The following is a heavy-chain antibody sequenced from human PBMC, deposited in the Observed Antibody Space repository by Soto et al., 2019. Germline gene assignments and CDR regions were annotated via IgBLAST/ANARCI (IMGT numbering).Heavy chain of an antibody. CDR3: AIDGSRPYYYYGMDV. V-gene: IGHV1-18*01. CDR2: ISTYNGDT. CDR1: GYSFTTYG. Sequence: QVQLVQSGAEVKKPGASVKVSCKASGYSFTTYGIAWVRQAPGQGLEWMGWISTYNGDTDYAQNLQGRVIMTTDTSTTTAYMELMSLSSDDTAVYYCAIDGSRPYYYYGMDVWGQGTTVSVSS. J-gene: IGHJ6*02.